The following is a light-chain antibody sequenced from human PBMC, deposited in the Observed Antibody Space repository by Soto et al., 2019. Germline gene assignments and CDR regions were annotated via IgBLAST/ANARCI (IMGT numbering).Light chain of an antibody. CDR1: QGIRND. Sequence: AIQMTQSPSSLSASVGDRVTITCRASQGIRNDLRWYQQKPGKAPKLLISAASSLQSGVPSRFSGGSSGTDFTLTITSLQPEDFATYYCLQDYNYPPTFGQGTKVAIK. V-gene: IGKV1-6*01. CDR3: LQDYNYPPT. J-gene: IGKJ1*01. CDR2: AAS.